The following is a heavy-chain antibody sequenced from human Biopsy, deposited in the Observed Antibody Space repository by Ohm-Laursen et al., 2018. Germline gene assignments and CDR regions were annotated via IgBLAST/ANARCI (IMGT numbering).Heavy chain of an antibody. J-gene: IGHJ2*01. CDR1: GDSISSYY. Sequence: SDTLSLTCAVSGDSISSYYWSWIRPPPGKGLQWIGYVYYTGSTDYNPSLQSRVTISVDTSKNHFSLRLRSVTPADTAIYYCARDRGYYSDRTVPGYFDLWGRGTLVTVSS. V-gene: IGHV4-59*01. D-gene: IGHD3-22*01. CDR2: VYYTGST. CDR3: ARDRGYYSDRTVPGYFDL.